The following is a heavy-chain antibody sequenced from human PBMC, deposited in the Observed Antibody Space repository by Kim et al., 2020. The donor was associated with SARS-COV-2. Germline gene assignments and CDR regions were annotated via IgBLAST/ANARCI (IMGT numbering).Heavy chain of an antibody. CDR2: SFEGAGRA. CDR1: GFTVVDYS. CDR3: SSSGGGDHGY. V-gene: IGHV3-23*03. J-gene: IGHJ1*01. Sequence: GGSLRLSCVASGFTVVDYSMCWVRQAPGKGLEWVSVSFEGAGRAEYGDSVKGRFIIFRANSKNMIYLQMNSLRVEDMGTSYYSSSGGGDHGYLGQGTLFT. D-gene: IGHD2-21*01.